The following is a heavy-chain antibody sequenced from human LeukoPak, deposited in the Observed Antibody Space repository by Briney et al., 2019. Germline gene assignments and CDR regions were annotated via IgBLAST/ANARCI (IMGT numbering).Heavy chain of an antibody. V-gene: IGHV1-69*05. J-gene: IGHJ4*02. CDR3: ARDPVVGYYDILTGI. D-gene: IGHD3-9*01. CDR2: IIPIFGTA. CDR1: GCTFSSYA. Sequence: SVKVSCKASGCTFSSYAISWVRQAPGQGLEWMGRIIPIFGTANYAQKFQGRVTITTDESTNTAYMELSSLRSEDTAVYYCARDPVVGYYDILTGIWGQGTLVTVSS.